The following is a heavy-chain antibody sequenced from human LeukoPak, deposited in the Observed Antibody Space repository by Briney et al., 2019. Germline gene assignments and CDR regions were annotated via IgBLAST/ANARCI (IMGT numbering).Heavy chain of an antibody. Sequence: SQTLSLTCTVSGGSIISGSYYWSWIRQPAGKGLEWIGRISSSGNTNYNPSLKSRVTISIDTSKNQFSLKLSSVTAAGTAVYYCARSPSAGWFDPWGQGTLVTVSS. V-gene: IGHV4-61*02. CDR2: ISSSGNT. CDR3: ARSPSAGWFDP. CDR1: GGSIISGSYY. J-gene: IGHJ5*02.